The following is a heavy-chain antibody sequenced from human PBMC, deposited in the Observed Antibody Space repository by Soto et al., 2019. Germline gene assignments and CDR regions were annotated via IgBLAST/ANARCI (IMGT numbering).Heavy chain of an antibody. D-gene: IGHD1-26*01. Sequence: SETLSLTCTVSGHSISSSTYYWGWLRQPPGGGLEWIGSVYYGENTYYNTSLKSRVTISVDTSKNIFSLHLNTITAAEKAMYYCARPQFSGTYHDPFKIWGPGTMVT. CDR2: VYYGENT. V-gene: IGHV4-39*02. CDR1: GHSISSSTYY. CDR3: ARPQFSGTYHDPFKI. J-gene: IGHJ3*02.